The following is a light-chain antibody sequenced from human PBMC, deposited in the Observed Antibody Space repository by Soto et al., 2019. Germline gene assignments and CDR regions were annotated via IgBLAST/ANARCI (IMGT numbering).Light chain of an antibody. J-gene: IGLJ1*01. V-gene: IGLV1-44*01. CDR2: SNN. CDR3: AAWDDSLNGRYV. Sequence: QSVVTQPPSASGTPGQRVIISCSGSSSHIGSNTVNWYQQLPGTAPKLLIYSNNQRPSGVPDRFSGSKSGTSASLAISGLHSEDEADYYCAAWDDSLNGRYVFGTGTKVTVL. CDR1: SSHIGSNT.